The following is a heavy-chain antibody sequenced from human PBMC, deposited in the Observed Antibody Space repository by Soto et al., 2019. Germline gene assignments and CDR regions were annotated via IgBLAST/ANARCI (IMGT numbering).Heavy chain of an antibody. J-gene: IGHJ4*02. CDR3: TTEKGARIVGATLDY. CDR1: GFIFGTAW. V-gene: IGHV3-15*07. Sequence: EVQLVESGGGLVKPGGSLRLSCAASGFIFGTAWMNWVRQAPGKGLEWVGRIRSKTDGGTTDYAAPVKGRFTISRDDSKNTVYLQMNSLKTEDTAVYYCTTEKGARIVGATLDYWGQGTLVTVSS. D-gene: IGHD1-26*01. CDR2: IRSKTDGGTT.